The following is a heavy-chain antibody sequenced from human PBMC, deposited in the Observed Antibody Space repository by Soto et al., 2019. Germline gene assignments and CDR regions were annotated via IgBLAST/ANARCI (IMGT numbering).Heavy chain of an antibody. D-gene: IGHD4-4*01. CDR1: GFSLSTSGVG. CDR2: IYWDDDK. J-gene: IGHJ6*02. Sequence: QITLKESGPTLVKPTQTLTLTCTFSGFSLSTSGVGVGWIRQPPGKALEWLALIYWDDDKRYSPSLKSRLTITKDTSKNQVVLTMTNMDPVDTATYYCAHINYLYDYYGMDVWGQGTTVTVSS. CDR3: AHINYLYDYYGMDV. V-gene: IGHV2-5*02.